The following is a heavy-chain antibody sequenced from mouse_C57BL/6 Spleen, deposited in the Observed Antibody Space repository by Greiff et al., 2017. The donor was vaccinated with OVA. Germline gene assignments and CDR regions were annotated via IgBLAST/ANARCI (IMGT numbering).Heavy chain of an antibody. V-gene: IGHV1-82*01. CDR3: ARSAGDYDGY. Sequence: QVQLQQSGPELVKPGASVKISCKASGYAFSSSWMNWVKQRPGKGLEWIGRIYPGDGDTNYNGKFKGKATLTADKSSSTAYMQLSSLTSEDSAVYFCARSAGDYDGYWGQGTTLTVSS. CDR2: IYPGDGDT. CDR1: GYAFSSSW. D-gene: IGHD2-4*01. J-gene: IGHJ2*01.